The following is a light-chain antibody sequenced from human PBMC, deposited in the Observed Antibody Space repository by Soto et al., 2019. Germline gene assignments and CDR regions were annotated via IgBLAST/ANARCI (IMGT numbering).Light chain of an antibody. CDR3: QQYGSSPPFT. CDR1: QSVSSSY. CDR2: GAS. V-gene: IGKV3-20*01. Sequence: EIVLTQSPGTLSLSPGERATLSCRASQSVSSSYLAWYQQKPGQAPRLLIYGASSRATGIPDRFSGSGSGTDSTLTISRLEPEDSAVYYCQQYGSSPPFTFGPGTQVDI. J-gene: IGKJ3*01.